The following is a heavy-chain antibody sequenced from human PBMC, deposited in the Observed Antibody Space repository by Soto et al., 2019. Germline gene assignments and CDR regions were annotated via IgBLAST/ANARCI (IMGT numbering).Heavy chain of an antibody. J-gene: IGHJ6*02. Sequence: QVQLVESGGGLVRPGGSLRLSCEASGFTFRDYYMTWFRQAPGKGLEWLSYIDSSTKYTNYADSVKGRFTISRDNAKNSQYLQMNSLRADDTAVYYCAREYYYTMAVWGQGTMVTVSS. CDR1: GFTFRDYY. CDR3: AREYYYTMAV. CDR2: IDSSTKYT. V-gene: IGHV3-11*05.